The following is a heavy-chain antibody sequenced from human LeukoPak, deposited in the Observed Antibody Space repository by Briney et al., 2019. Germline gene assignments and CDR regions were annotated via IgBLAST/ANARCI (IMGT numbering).Heavy chain of an antibody. D-gene: IGHD4-11*01. V-gene: IGHV3-21*01. Sequence: GGSLRLSCAASGFTFSSYTMNWVRQAPGKGLEWVSSISSSSSSYIYYGDSVKGRLTISRDNAKNSLYLQMNNLRAEDTAVYYCAREAYTNYGFDYWGQGTLVTVSS. CDR3: AREAYTNYGFDY. CDR1: GFTFSSYT. J-gene: IGHJ4*02. CDR2: ISSSSSSYI.